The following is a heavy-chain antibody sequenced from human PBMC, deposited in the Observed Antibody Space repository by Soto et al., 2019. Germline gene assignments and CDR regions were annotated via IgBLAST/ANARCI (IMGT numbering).Heavy chain of an antibody. D-gene: IGHD6-19*01. CDR1: GFTFSSYG. V-gene: IGHV3-30*18. J-gene: IGHJ6*02. CDR3: AKDPGYSSGWYVAYGMDV. Sequence: GGSLRLSCAASGFTFSSYGMHWVRQAPGKGLEWVAVISYDGSNKYYADSVKGRFTISRDNSKNTLYLQMNSLRAEDTAVYYCAKDPGYSSGWYVAYGMDVWGQGTTVTVSS. CDR2: ISYDGSNK.